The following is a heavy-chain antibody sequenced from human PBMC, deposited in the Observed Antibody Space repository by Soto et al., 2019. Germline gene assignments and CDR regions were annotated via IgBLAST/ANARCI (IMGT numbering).Heavy chain of an antibody. CDR3: AKDLEIVVVTAMNDSHWFDP. J-gene: IGHJ5*02. V-gene: IGHV3-23*01. CDR2: ISGSGGST. Sequence: GGSLRLSCAASGFTFSSYAMSWVRQAPGKGLEWVSAISGSGGSTYYADSVKGRFTISRDNSKNTLYLQMNSLRAEDTAVYYCAKDLEIVVVTAMNDSHWFDPWGQGTLVTVSS. CDR1: GFTFSSYA. D-gene: IGHD2-21*02.